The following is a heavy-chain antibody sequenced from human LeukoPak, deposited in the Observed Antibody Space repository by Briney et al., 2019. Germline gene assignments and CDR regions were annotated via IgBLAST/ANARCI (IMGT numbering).Heavy chain of an antibody. J-gene: IGHJ4*02. CDR1: GFTFSSYE. Sequence: GGSLRLSCAASGFTFSSYEMNWVRQAPGKGLEWVSYISSSGSTIYYADSVKGRFTISRDNSKNTLYLQMNSLRSEDTAVYYCAKDGYGGYGEYWGQGTLITVSS. D-gene: IGHD4-23*01. CDR2: ISSSGSTI. V-gene: IGHV3-48*03. CDR3: AKDGYGGYGEY.